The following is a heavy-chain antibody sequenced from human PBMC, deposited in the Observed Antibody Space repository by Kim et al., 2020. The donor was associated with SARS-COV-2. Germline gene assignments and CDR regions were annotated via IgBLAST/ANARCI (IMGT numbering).Heavy chain of an antibody. D-gene: IGHD6-19*01. Sequence: GGSLRLSCAASGFTFSGSTMHWVRQASGKGLEWVGRIRSKANSYATAYAASVKNRFTISRDDSKNTAYLQMNSLKTEGTDVYYCTRVNPIAGGWYDALDIWGQRAMVTVSS. J-gene: IGHJ3*02. CDR3: TRVNPIAGGWYDALDI. CDR1: GFTFSGST. CDR2: IRSKANSYAT. V-gene: IGHV3-73*01.